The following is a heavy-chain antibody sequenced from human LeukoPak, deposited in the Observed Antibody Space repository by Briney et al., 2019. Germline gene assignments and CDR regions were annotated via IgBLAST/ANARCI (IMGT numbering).Heavy chain of an antibody. J-gene: IGHJ6*02. Sequence: GGSLRLSCADSGFTFSRNWMNWVRQVPGKGLEWVASIKEDGNARYYVDSVKGRFTISRDNAENSVYLQMNSLRAEDTAVYYCGRAMEVWGQGTTVTVSS. CDR1: GFTFSRNW. CDR2: IKEDGNAR. CDR3: GRAMEV. V-gene: IGHV3-7*04.